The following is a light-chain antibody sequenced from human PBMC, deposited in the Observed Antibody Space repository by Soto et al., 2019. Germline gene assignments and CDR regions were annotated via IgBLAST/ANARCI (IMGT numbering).Light chain of an antibody. CDR2: DVS. J-gene: IGLJ1*01. Sequence: QSALTQPPSASGSPGQSVTISCIGTSSDIGGYHHVSWYQQYPGKAPRVMIYDVSERPSGVPDRFSGSKSGNTASLTVSGLQAEYEADHYSFSYSDTYTYLFGTGTKLTVL. CDR3: FSYSDTYTYL. V-gene: IGLV2-8*01. CDR1: SSDIGGYHH.